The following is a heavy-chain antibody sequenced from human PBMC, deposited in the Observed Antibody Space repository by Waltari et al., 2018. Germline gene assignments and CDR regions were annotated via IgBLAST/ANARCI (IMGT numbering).Heavy chain of an antibody. CDR2: IYWNDDK. D-gene: IGHD2-21*02. Sequence: QITLKESGPTLVKPAQTLTLTCPFPGFSLTTTAVGLGWIRQPPGQPLDWLALIYWNDDKLYKPSLMSRLTITKDTSKNQVVLGMTTMDPVDTATYYCARRVRVTDSSSENWFDSWGQGTLVTVSS. J-gene: IGHJ5*01. CDR3: ARRVRVTDSSSENWFDS. CDR1: GFSLTTTAVG. V-gene: IGHV2-5*01.